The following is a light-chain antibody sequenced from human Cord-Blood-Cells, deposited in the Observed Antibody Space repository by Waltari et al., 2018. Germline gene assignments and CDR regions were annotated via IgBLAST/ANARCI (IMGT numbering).Light chain of an antibody. J-gene: IGLJ2*01. CDR1: SSDVGGYNY. CDR2: DVS. CDR3: CSYAGSYTLV. Sequence: QSALPPPRPVSGSPGQSVTISCPGTSSDVGGYNYVSWYQQHPGKAPKLMIYDVSKRPSGVPDRFSGSKSGNTASLTISGLQAEDEADYYCCSYAGSYTLVFGGGTKLTVL. V-gene: IGLV2-11*01.